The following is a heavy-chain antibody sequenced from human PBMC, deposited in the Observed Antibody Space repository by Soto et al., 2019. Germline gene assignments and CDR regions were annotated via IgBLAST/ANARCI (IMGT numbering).Heavy chain of an antibody. D-gene: IGHD6-19*01. V-gene: IGHV3-13*01. CDR2: IGTAGDT. CDR3: ARVRGYSSYKWDYYYGMDV. J-gene: IGHJ6*02. Sequence: GGSLRLSCAASGFTFSSYDMHWVRQATGKGLEWVSAIGTAGDTYYPGSVKGRFTISRENAKNSLYLQMNSLRAEDTAVYYCARVRGYSSYKWDYYYGMDVWGQGTTVTVSS. CDR1: GFTFSSYD.